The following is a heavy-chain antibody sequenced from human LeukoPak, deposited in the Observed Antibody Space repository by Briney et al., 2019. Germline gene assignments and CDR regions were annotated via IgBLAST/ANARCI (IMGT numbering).Heavy chain of an antibody. CDR3: VRDRRREYYYDTSNQYYPDAFDI. CDR1: GFTFSYYW. CDR2: IKQDGGEK. J-gene: IGHJ3*02. Sequence: GGSLRLSCAASGFTFSYYWMSWVRRAPGKGLEWVANIKQDGGEKYLVDSVRGRFTISRDNGKNSLFLQMDSLRVGDTAVYYFVRDRRREYYYDTSNQYYPDAFDIWGQGTVVTVPS. D-gene: IGHD3-22*01. V-gene: IGHV3-7*01.